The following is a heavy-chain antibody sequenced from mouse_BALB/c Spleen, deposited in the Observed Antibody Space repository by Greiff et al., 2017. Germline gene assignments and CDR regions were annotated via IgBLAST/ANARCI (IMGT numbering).Heavy chain of an antibody. D-gene: IGHD1-1*01. V-gene: IGHV5-6-5*01. CDR2: ISSGGST. CDR3: AREGYYGSRSYWYFDV. Sequence: EVKLVESGGGLVKPGGSLKLSCAASGFTFSSYAMSWVRQTPEKRLEWVASISSGGSTYYPDSVKGRFTISRDNARNILYLQMSSLRSEGTAMYYCAREGYYGSRSYWYFDVWGAGTTVTVSS. J-gene: IGHJ1*01. CDR1: GFTFSSYA.